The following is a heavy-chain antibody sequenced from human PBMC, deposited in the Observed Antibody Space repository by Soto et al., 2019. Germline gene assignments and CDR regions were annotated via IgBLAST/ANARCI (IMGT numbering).Heavy chain of an antibody. CDR1: GFTFSTYA. D-gene: IGHD2-15*01. CDR2: ISGSGDTT. Sequence: GSLRLCCAASGFTFSTYAMTWVRQGPGKGLEYLSAISGSGDTTYYPDSVRGRFTISRDNSKNTLYLQMNSLRAEDTAVYYCAIDRDDIGMVDAIDIPGQATMVT. CDR3: AIDRDDIGMVDAIDI. V-gene: IGHV3-23*01. J-gene: IGHJ3*02.